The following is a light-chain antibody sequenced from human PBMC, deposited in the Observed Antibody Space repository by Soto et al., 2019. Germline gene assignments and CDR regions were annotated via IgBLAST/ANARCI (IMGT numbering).Light chain of an antibody. CDR1: QSLLHSNGYNY. CDR2: LGS. J-gene: IGKJ4*01. V-gene: IGKV2-28*01. Sequence: DIVMTQSPLSLPVTPGEPASISCRSSQSLLHSNGYNYLDWYLQKPGQSPQLLIYLGSNRASGVPDRFSGSGSGTDFTLKISRVEAEDVGVYYCMKALLIPLTFGGGTKVDIK. CDR3: MKALLIPLT.